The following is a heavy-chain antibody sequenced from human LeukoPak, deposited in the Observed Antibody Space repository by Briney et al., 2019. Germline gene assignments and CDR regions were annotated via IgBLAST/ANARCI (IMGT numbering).Heavy chain of an antibody. CDR2: ICYDGSNK. Sequence: GGSLRLSCAASGFTFSSYGMHWVRQAPGKGREGVAVICYDGSNKYYADSVKGGFTISRDNSKNTLYLQMNSLRAEDTAVYYCARDGSSGYRYYFDYWGQGTLVTVSS. CDR1: GFTFSSYG. CDR3: ARDGSSGYRYYFDY. V-gene: IGHV3-33*01. D-gene: IGHD3-22*01. J-gene: IGHJ4*02.